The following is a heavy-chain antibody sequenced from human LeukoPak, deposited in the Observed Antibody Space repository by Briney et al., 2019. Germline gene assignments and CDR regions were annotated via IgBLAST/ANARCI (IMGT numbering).Heavy chain of an antibody. CDR1: GFTFDDYA. CDR3: AKAMGWRGNSYALSPFDY. D-gene: IGHD5-18*01. V-gene: IGHV3-43D*04. CDR2: ISWDGGST. Sequence: GGSLRLSCVASGFTFDDYAMHWVRRAPGKGLEWVSLISWDGGSTYYVDSVKGRFTISRDNSKNSLYLQMNSLRAEDTALYYCAKAMGWRGNSYALSPFDYWGQGTLVTVSS. J-gene: IGHJ4*02.